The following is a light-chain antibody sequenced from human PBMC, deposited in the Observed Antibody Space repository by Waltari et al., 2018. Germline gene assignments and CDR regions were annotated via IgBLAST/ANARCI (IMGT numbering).Light chain of an antibody. CDR2: EVT. CDR1: RTDVRGYNY. CDR3: SSYAGSINPYV. J-gene: IGLJ1*01. Sequence: QSALTQPPSASGSPGPSVTISCTGTRTDVRGYNYVSWYQQLPGKAPKLMISEVTKRPSGVPERFSGSKSGNTASLTVSGLQTEDEADYYCSSYAGSINPYVFGSGTRVTVL. V-gene: IGLV2-8*01.